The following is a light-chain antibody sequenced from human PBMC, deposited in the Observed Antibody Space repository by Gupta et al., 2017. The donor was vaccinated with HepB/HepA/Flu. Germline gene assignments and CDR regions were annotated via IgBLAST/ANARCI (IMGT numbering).Light chain of an antibody. Sequence: EIVVTHSQATLSVSPGETATLSCRASQNVDNNLVWYQQKPGQSPRLLIYGASTRATGVSGRFSGSGSGTDFTLTISSLQSEDFAVYYCQQYEHWPPYTFGQGTKLEIK. CDR1: QNVDNN. J-gene: IGKJ2*01. V-gene: IGKV3-15*01. CDR3: QQYEHWPPYT. CDR2: GAS.